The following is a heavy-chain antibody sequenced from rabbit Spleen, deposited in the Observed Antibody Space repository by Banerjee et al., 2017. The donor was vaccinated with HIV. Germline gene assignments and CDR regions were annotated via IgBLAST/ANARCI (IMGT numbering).Heavy chain of an antibody. CDR2: ITSSGRT. D-gene: IGHD1-1*01. V-gene: IGHV1S45*01. CDR3: ARMIDYTSNGGYWYFNS. J-gene: IGHJ4*01. CDR1: GFDFSSNA. Sequence: QEQLEESGGDLVKPEGSLTLTCTASGFDFSSNAMSWVRQAPGKGLEWIGCITSSGRTFYASWAKGRFTISKASSTTVTLQMTSLTAADTATYFCARMIDYTSNGGYWYFNSWGPGTLVTVS.